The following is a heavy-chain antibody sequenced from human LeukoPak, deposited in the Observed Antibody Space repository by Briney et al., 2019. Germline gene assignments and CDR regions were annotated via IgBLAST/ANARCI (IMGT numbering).Heavy chain of an antibody. CDR3: ARAGGNSTPDY. J-gene: IGHJ4*02. Sequence: TTSETLSLTCTVSGGSISSGSYYWSWIRQPAGKGLEWIGRIYTSGSTNYNPSLKSRVTISVDTSKNQFSLKLSSVTAADTAVYYCARAGGNSTPDYWGQGTLVTVSS. CDR2: IYTSGST. CDR1: GGSISSGSYY. V-gene: IGHV4-61*02. D-gene: IGHD4-23*01.